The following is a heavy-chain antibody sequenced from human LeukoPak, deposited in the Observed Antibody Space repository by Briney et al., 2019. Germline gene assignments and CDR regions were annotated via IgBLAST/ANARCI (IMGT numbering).Heavy chain of an antibody. J-gene: IGHJ5*02. D-gene: IGHD3-3*01. CDR2: INHSGST. Sequence: SETLSFTCAVYGGSFSGYYWSWIRQPPGKGLEWIGEINHSGSTNYNPSLKSRVTISVDTSKNQFSLKLSSVTAADTAVYYCARGRSITIFGVVRAGVWFDPWGQGTLVTVSS. V-gene: IGHV4-34*01. CDR3: ARGRSITIFGVVRAGVWFDP. CDR1: GGSFSGYY.